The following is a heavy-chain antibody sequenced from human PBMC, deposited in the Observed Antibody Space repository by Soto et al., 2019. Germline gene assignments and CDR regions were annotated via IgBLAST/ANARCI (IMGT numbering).Heavy chain of an antibody. D-gene: IGHD6-13*01. V-gene: IGHV1-8*01. CDR3: AGGDRYRSSWGYYYYGMDV. CDR2: MNPNSGNT. J-gene: IGHJ6*02. CDR1: GYTFTSYD. Sequence: ASVKVSCKASGYTFTSYDINWVRQATGQGHEWMGWMNPNSGNTGYAQKFQGKVTMTRNTSISTAYMELSSLRFEDTAVYYCAGGDRYRSSWGYYYYGMDVSGQGTKVTGAS.